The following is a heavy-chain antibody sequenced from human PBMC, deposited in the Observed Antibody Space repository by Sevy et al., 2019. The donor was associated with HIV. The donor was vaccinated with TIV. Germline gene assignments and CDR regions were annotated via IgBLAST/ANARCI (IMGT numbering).Heavy chain of an antibody. Sequence: GGSLRLSCVASGFSLESYWMHWVRQAPGKPLEWVANIKEDDTVKYYVESVKGRFTISRDNGRNLVYLLMNNLKVEDTALDYCVRAIQSEGSFWGQGTRVTVSS. CDR2: IKEDDTVK. J-gene: IGHJ4*02. D-gene: IGHD2-21*01. CDR3: VRAIQSEGSF. CDR1: GFSLESYW. V-gene: IGHV3-7*04.